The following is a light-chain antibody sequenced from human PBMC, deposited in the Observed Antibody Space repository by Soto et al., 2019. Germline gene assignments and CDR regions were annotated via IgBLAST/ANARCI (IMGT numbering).Light chain of an antibody. J-gene: IGKJ4*01. CDR3: QQSGSSPLT. V-gene: IGKV3-20*01. CDR2: GAS. Sequence: EIVLTQYPGTVSLSPGERATLSCRASQSVSSSYLAWYQQKPGQAPRLLIYGASSSATGIPDRFSGSGSGTDFTLTISRLEPEDFAVYYCQQSGSSPLTFGGGTKVEIK. CDR1: QSVSSSY.